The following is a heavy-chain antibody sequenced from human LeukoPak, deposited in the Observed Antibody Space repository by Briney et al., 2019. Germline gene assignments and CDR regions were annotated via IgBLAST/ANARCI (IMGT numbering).Heavy chain of an antibody. J-gene: IGHJ4*02. D-gene: IGHD2-2*01. CDR2: FDPADGEP. Sequence: ASVKVSCKVSGYMFTELPIHWVRQTPAKGLEWMGGFDPADGEPVYAQNFKDRLTMTEDTSTETAYTNLRSLGSEDTAVYYCAAGPDCSSTSCLFEFWGQGTLVTVSS. CDR1: GYMFTELP. CDR3: AAGPDCSSTSCLFEF. V-gene: IGHV1-24*01.